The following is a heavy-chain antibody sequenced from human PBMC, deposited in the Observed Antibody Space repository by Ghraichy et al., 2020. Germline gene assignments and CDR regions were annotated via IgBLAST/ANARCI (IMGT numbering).Heavy chain of an antibody. J-gene: IGHJ4*02. D-gene: IGHD6-13*01. CDR1: GFTFSSYW. CDR3: ARGPTDYSSSWYVD. V-gene: IGHV3-74*01. CDR2: TSRDGSST. Sequence: GESLNISCAASGFTFSSYWMHWVRQAPGKGLVWVSRTSRDGSSTTYADSVKGRFTISRDNAKNTLYLQMNSLRAEDTAVYYCARGPTDYSSSWYVDWGQGTLVTVSS.